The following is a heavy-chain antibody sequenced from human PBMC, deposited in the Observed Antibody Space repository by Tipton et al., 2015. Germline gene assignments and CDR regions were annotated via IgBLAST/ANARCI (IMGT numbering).Heavy chain of an antibody. V-gene: IGHV4-39*01. CDR2: IYYGGNT. D-gene: IGHD2-15*01. Sequence: TLSLTCSVSGGSIRFSNYYWAWTRQSPGKGLEWIGSIYYGGNTYYNASLKSRVTISVDTSKNQVSLKLSSVTAADTAVYYCATSVLAAPFDSWGQGTLVTVSS. CDR3: ATSVLAAPFDS. CDR1: GGSIRFSNYY. J-gene: IGHJ4*02.